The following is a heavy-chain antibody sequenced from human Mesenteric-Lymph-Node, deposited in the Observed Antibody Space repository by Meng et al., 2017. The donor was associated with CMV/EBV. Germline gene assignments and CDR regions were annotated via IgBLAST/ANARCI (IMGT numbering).Heavy chain of an antibody. CDR1: VDSVSSDSYY. CDR2: IYYSGST. D-gene: IGHD3-9*01. V-gene: IGHV4-61*01. Sequence: SETLSLTCTVSVDSVSSDSYYWSWIRQPPGKGLEWIGNIYYSGSTNYNPSLMSRVTISVDTSKNQFSLKLSSVTTADTAVYYCARDFSGYYDILTGYYTRDSYYYGLDVWGQGTTVTVSS. CDR3: ARDFSGYYDILTGYYTRDSYYYGLDV. J-gene: IGHJ6*02.